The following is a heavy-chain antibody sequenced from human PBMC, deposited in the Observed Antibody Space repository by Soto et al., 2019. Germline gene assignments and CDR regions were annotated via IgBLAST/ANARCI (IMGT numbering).Heavy chain of an antibody. D-gene: IGHD2-2*01. CDR3: ARGVVVVPADIYYYGMDV. V-gene: IGHV1-69*01. CDR1: GGTFSSYA. CDR2: IIPIFGTA. J-gene: IGHJ6*02. Sequence: QVQLVQSGAEVKKPGSSVKVSCKASGGTFSSYAISWVRQAPGQGLEWMGGIIPIFGTANYEQKFPGRVTITADESTNKAYMELSSLISEDTAVYYCARGVVVVPADIYYYGMDVWGQGTTVTVAS.